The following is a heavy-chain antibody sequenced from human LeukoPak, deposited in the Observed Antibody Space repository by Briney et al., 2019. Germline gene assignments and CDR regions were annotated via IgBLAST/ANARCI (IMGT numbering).Heavy chain of an antibody. J-gene: IGHJ3*02. Sequence: SETLSLTCTVSGGSISSGGYYWSWIRQPPGKGLEWIGYIYHSGSTNYNPSLKSRVTISVDTSKNQFSLKLSSVTAADTAVYYCARYARDAFDIWGQGTMVTVSS. CDR1: GGSISSGGYY. V-gene: IGHV4-61*08. CDR3: ARYARDAFDI. CDR2: IYHSGST.